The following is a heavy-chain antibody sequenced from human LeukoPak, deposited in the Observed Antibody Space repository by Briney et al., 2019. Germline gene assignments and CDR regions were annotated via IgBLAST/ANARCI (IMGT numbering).Heavy chain of an antibody. CDR1: GFTFDDYA. CDR3: AKDIAGYYDSSGYPWGAFDI. V-gene: IGHV3-9*03. CDR2: ISWNSGSI. D-gene: IGHD3-22*01. Sequence: GRSLRLSCAASGFTFDDYAMHWVRQAPGKGLEWVSGISWNSGSIGYADSMKGRFTISRDNAKNSLYLQMNSLRAEDMALYYCAKDIAGYYDSSGYPWGAFDIWGQGTMVTVSS. J-gene: IGHJ3*02.